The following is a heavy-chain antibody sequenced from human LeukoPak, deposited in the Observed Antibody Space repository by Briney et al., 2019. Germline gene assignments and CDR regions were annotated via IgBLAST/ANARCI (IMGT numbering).Heavy chain of an antibody. V-gene: IGHV4-59*01. CDR2: IYYSGST. Sequence: SETLSLTCTVSGGSISSYYWSWIRQPPGKGLEWIGYIYYSGSTNYNPSLKSRVTISVDTSKNQFSLKLSSVTAADTAVYYCARAPRPRRNYYYYYYMDVWGKGTTVTVSS. D-gene: IGHD1-1*01. CDR3: ARAPRPRRNYYYYYYMDV. J-gene: IGHJ6*03. CDR1: GGSISSYY.